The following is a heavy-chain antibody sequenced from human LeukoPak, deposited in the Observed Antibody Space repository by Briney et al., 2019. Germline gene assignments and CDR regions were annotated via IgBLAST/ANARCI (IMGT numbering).Heavy chain of an antibody. CDR1: GFTFSSYW. V-gene: IGHV3-7*01. CDR2: IKQDGSEK. Sequence: GGSLRLSCAASGFTFSSYWMSWVRQAPGKGLEWVANIKQDGSEKYYVDSVKGRFTISRDNAKDSLYLQMNSLRAEDTAVYYCARKGIVGATNWFDPWGQGTLVTVSS. D-gene: IGHD1-26*01. CDR3: ARKGIVGATNWFDP. J-gene: IGHJ5*02.